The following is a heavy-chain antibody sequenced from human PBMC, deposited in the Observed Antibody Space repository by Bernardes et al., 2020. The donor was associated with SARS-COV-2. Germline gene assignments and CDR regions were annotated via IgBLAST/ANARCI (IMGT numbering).Heavy chain of an antibody. J-gene: IGHJ4*02. Sequence: SETLSLTRTVSGGSITSSYWSWVRQPPGKGLEWIGYVYHIGTTSYNPSLKSRVTISRDMSNQFSLKLRSVTAADTALYFCARDPGLFFTGSFDSWGQGTLVSVSS. V-gene: IGHV4-59*01. CDR3: ARDPGLFFTGSFDS. CDR2: VYHIGTT. CDR1: GGSITSSY.